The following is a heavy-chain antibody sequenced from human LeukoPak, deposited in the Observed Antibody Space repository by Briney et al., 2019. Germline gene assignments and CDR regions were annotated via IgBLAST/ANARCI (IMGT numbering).Heavy chain of an antibody. CDR3: ARHSGSSWYDRYYFDY. Sequence: NPSETLSLTCTVSGGSISSYYWSWIRQPPGKGLEWIGYIYYSGSTNYNPSLKSRVTISVDTSKNQFSLKLSSVTAADTAVYYCARHSGSSWYDRYYFDYWGQGTLVTVSS. CDR1: GGSISSYY. CDR2: IYYSGST. J-gene: IGHJ4*02. D-gene: IGHD6-13*01. V-gene: IGHV4-59*08.